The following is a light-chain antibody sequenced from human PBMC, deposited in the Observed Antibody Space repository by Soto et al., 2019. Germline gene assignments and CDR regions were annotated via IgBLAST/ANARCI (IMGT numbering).Light chain of an antibody. V-gene: IGKV3-20*01. J-gene: IGKJ1*01. CDR3: QEYVSSPWT. CDR1: QSVSGSH. Sequence: EMVLTQSPGTLSLSPGERATLSCRASQSVSGSHLAWYQQKPGQAPRLLIYGASSRATGIPDRFSGSGSGTDFTRTISNLEPEDFAVYHCQEYVSSPWTFGQGTKVEI. CDR2: GAS.